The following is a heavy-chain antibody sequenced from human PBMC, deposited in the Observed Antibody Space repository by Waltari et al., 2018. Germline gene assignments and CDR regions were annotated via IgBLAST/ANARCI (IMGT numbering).Heavy chain of an antibody. CDR2: IWYDGNNK. D-gene: IGHD3-3*01. CDR1: GFSLSRYG. CDR3: AKEITIFGVASFDY. Sequence: QVQLVESGGGVVQPGRSLRLSCAASGFSLSRYGMHWVRQAPGKGLEWVAVIWYDGNNKDYADSVKGRFTISRDNSNNTLYLEMDSLRPEDSAKYYCAKEITIFGVASFDYWGQGTLVTVSS. V-gene: IGHV3-30*18. J-gene: IGHJ4*02.